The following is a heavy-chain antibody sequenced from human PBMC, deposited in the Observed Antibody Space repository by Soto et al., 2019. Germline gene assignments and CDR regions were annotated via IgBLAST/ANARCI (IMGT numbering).Heavy chain of an antibody. CDR1: GYTVTSYY. CDR2: INPSSGGT. D-gene: IGHD1-20*01. J-gene: IGHJ3*01. V-gene: IGHV1-46*03. CDR3: TRSIITKPGTDAFDL. Sequence: QVQLVQSGAEVKKPGASVRVSCKASGYTVTSYYMHWVRQAPGQGPEWMGMINPSSGGTDYAQKFRSRVTMTRNMPTSTVYMKLSSLRSEDTDVYYCTRSIITKPGTDAFDLWGQGTLVTDSS.